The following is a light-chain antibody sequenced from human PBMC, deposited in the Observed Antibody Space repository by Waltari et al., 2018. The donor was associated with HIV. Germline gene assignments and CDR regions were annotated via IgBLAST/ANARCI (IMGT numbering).Light chain of an antibody. Sequence: QSVLTQPPSASGTPGQRVTISCSGSSSNIVTNYVSWYKQFPGTAPELVVYHIIHRPLGVPDRFTSAKSDTSASLAISGLRSEDEADYYCAAWDDSLSAWLFGGGTRLNVL. CDR3: AAWDDSLSAWL. J-gene: IGLJ2*01. V-gene: IGLV1-47*01. CDR1: SSNIVTNY. CDR2: HII.